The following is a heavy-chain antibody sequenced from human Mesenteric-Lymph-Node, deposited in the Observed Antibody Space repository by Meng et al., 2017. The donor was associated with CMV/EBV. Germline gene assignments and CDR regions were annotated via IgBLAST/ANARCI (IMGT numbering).Heavy chain of an antibody. D-gene: IGHD6-19*01. V-gene: IGHV3-30*02. J-gene: IGHJ4*02. CDR2: IHYDTRSI. CDR1: GFTFSDYG. CDR3: TRTGYISGWYGRVEYYFDH. Sequence: GESLKISCVASGFTFSDYGMHWVRQAPGKGLEWVTFIHYDTRSIDYADSVKGRFTISRDDSKNTLYLQMNSLKTEDTAVYYCTRTGYISGWYGRVEYYFDHWGQGTLVTVSS.